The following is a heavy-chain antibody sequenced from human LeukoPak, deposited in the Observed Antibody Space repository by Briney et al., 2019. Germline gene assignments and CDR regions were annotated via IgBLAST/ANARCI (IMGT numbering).Heavy chain of an antibody. CDR1: GFTVSSNY. J-gene: IGHJ4*02. V-gene: IGHV3-53*01. Sequence: GGSLRLSCAASGFTVSSNYMSWVRQAPGKGLEWVSVISIGATTHYADSVKGRFTISRDNSKNTLYLQMNSLRPEDTAVYYCARGKGAVAGTGEFDYWGQGTLVTVPS. CDR2: ISIGATT. D-gene: IGHD6-19*01. CDR3: ARGKGAVAGTGEFDY.